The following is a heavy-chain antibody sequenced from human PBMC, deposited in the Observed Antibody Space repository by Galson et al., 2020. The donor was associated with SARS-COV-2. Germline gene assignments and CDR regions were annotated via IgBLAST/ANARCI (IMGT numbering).Heavy chain of an antibody. D-gene: IGHD6-13*01. CDR2: VYYIGST. CDR1: GYSISGTSYY. V-gene: IGHV4-39*01. Sequence: SETLSLTCAVSGYSISGTSYYWGWLRQPPGKGLEWIGNVYYIGSTYYNPSLKSRVTISVDRSKNQFSLNLNSVTAADTAVYYCARLLAAGTVHYFDYWGQGTLVTVSS. J-gene: IGHJ4*02. CDR3: ARLLAAGTVHYFDY.